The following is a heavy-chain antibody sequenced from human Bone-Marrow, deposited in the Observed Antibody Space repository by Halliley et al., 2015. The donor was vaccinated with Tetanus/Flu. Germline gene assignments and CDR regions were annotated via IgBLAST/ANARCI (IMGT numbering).Heavy chain of an antibody. CDR1: GYSFGSYW. V-gene: IGHV5-51*01. CDR2: IYPGNSKA. J-gene: IGHJ6*02. Sequence: QLVQSGAEVKKPGESLKISCKASGYSFGSYWIAWVRQMPGKGLEWMGVIYPGNSKAKYSPSFQGQVTISADKSTTTAYLQWSSLKASDTAMYYCARHFSDALVREWLDHYQGLDVWGQGTTVIVSS. D-gene: IGHD3-3*01. CDR3: ARHFSDALVREWLDHYQGLDV.